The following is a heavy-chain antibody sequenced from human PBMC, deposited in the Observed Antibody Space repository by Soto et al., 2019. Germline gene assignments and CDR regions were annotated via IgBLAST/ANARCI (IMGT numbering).Heavy chain of an antibody. Sequence: EVQLVESGGGLVQPGGSLRLSCAASGFTFSSYDMHWVRQATGKGLEWVSAIGTAGDTYYPGSVKGRFTISRENAKNSLYLQMNSLRAGDTAVYYCVRAMITFGGVIVNGPFDYWGQGTLVTVSS. J-gene: IGHJ4*02. V-gene: IGHV3-13*01. CDR3: VRAMITFGGVIVNGPFDY. D-gene: IGHD3-16*02. CDR2: IGTAGDT. CDR1: GFTFSSYD.